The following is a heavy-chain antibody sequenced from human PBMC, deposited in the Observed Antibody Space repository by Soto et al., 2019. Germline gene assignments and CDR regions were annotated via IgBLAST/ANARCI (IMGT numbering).Heavy chain of an antibody. D-gene: IGHD6-13*01. CDR2: IYYSGST. CDR3: ATAMGGHEASRYYFDY. CDR1: GGSISSGGYY. J-gene: IGHJ4*02. V-gene: IGHV4-31*03. Sequence: QAQLQESGPGLVKPSQTLSLTCTVSGGSISSGGYYWSWIRQHPGKGLEWIGYIYYSGSTYYNPSLKSRVTISVDTSKNQFSLKLSSVTAADTAVYYCATAMGGHEASRYYFDYWGQGTLVTVSS.